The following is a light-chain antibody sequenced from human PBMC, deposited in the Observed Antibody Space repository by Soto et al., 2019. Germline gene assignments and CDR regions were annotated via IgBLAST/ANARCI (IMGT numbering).Light chain of an antibody. CDR3: QVWESSRDHPG. J-gene: IGLJ2*01. CDR2: YNT. Sequence: SYELTQPPSVSEAPGKTARITCGGYNIGSKSVHWYQQKPGQSPILVIYYNTDRPSGIPERFSGSNSGNTATLTISRVEAGDEADYYCQVWESSRDHPGFGGGTKLTVL. CDR1: NIGSKS. V-gene: IGLV3-21*01.